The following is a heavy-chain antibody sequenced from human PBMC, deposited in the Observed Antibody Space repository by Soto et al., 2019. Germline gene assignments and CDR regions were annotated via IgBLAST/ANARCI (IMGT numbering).Heavy chain of an antibody. Sequence: QVQLVESGGGVVQPGRSLRLSCAASGFTFSSYGMHWVRQAPGKGLEWVAVIWYDGSKKYYADSVKGRFTISRDNSKNTLYLQMNSMRAEDTAVYYCARDKSYYDSSGYYYVYGYYGMDVWGQGTTVTVSS. V-gene: IGHV3-33*01. CDR2: IWYDGSKK. J-gene: IGHJ6*02. CDR3: ARDKSYYDSSGYYYVYGYYGMDV. CDR1: GFTFSSYG. D-gene: IGHD3-22*01.